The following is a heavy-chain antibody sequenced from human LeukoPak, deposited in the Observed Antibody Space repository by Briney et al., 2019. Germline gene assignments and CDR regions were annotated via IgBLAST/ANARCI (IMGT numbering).Heavy chain of an antibody. J-gene: IGHJ6*02. CDR3: ARDAPLDV. V-gene: IGHV3-21*04. Sequence: GGSLGLSCAASGFTFSSYIMNWVRQAPGKGLEWVSSISRNGTYIHYADSVKGRFTISRDNAKQSLYLQMSSLRAEDTAVYYCARDAPLDVWGQGTTVTVSS. CDR2: ISRNGTYI. CDR1: GFTFSSYI.